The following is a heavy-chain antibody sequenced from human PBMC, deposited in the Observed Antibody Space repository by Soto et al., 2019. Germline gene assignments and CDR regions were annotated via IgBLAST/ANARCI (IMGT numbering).Heavy chain of an antibody. CDR2: INPNSGGT. CDR1: GYTFTGYY. V-gene: IGHV1-2*04. D-gene: IGHD3-3*01. J-gene: IGHJ5*02. CDR3: ARAGVTIFGVVIIGGNWFDP. Sequence: EASVKVSCKASGYTFTGYYMHWVRQAPGQGLEWMGWINPNSGGTNYAQKFQGWVTMTRDTSISTAYMELSRLRSDDTAVYYCARAGVTIFGVVIIGGNWFDPWGQGTLVTVSS.